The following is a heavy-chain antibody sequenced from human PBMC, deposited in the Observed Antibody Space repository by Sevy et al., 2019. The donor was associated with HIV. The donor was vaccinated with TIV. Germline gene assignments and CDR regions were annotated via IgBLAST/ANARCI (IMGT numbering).Heavy chain of an antibody. J-gene: IGHJ4*02. V-gene: IGHV3-15*01. CDR2: MRSKSDGGAI. D-gene: IGHD3-22*01. CDR1: GFNFNNAW. Sequence: GGSLRLSCVASGFNFNNAWMSWVRQAPGKGLEWVGRMRSKSDGGAIDYAPPVRGRFTISRDDSKNMLYLQLNSLKSXDTAMYYCAKGSPSPTRNYYDSSGYYYWGQGTLVTVSS. CDR3: AKGSPSPTRNYYDSSGYYY.